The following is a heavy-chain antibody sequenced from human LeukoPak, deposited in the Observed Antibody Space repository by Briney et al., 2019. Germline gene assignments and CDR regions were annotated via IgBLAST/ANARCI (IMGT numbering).Heavy chain of an antibody. CDR1: GGPISSGGYY. Sequence: SETQSLTCTVSGGPISSGGYYWSWIRQPPGKGLEWIGYVSYTGDASQNPSLRGRVTMSVDTSNNQVSLGLSSVTAADTAVYYCARGWNYGDYWGQGTLVTVSS. CDR3: ARGWNYGDY. D-gene: IGHD3-3*01. V-gene: IGHV4-61*08. J-gene: IGHJ4*02. CDR2: VSYTGDA.